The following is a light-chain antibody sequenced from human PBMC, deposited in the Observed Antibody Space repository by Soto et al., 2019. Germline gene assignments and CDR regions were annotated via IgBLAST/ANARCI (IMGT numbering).Light chain of an antibody. CDR2: EVS. CDR3: SSYTISSTWV. J-gene: IGLJ3*02. Sequence: QSALTQPASVSGSPGQSITISCTGTSSDVGGYNYVSWYQQHPGKAPKLMIYEVSNRPSGVSNRFSGSKSGNTASLTISGLQDEDEDDYYCSSYTISSTWVFGGGTKLTVL. CDR1: SSDVGGYNY. V-gene: IGLV2-14*01.